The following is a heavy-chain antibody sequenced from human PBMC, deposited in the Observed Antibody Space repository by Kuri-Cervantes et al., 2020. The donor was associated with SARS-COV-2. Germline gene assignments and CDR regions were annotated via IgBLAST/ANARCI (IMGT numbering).Heavy chain of an antibody. Sequence: SVKVSCKASGGTFSSYAISWVRQAPGQGLEWMGRIIPILGIANYAQKFQGRVTITADKSTSTAYMELSSLRSEDTAVYYCARDPHYYGSGSSGPWGQGTLVTGSS. D-gene: IGHD3-10*01. J-gene: IGHJ5*02. CDR1: GGTFSSYA. CDR3: ARDPHYYGSGSSGP. V-gene: IGHV1-69*04. CDR2: IIPILGIA.